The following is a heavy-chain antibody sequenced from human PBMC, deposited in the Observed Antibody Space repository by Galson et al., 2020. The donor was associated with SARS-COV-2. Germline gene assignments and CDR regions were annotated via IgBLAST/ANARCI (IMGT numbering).Heavy chain of an antibody. CDR1: GFTFSSYW. CDR3: YVGPTDY. CDR2: IKQDGSEK. D-gene: IGHD1-26*01. Sequence: GESLKISCAASGFTFSSYWMSWVRQAPGKGLEWVANIKQDGSEKNYVDSVKGRFTISRDNAKNSLYLQMNSLRAEDTAVYYCYVGPTDYWGQGTLVTVSS. J-gene: IGHJ4*02. V-gene: IGHV3-7*01.